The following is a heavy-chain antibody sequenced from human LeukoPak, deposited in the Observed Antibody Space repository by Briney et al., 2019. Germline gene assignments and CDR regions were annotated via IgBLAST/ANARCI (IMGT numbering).Heavy chain of an antibody. J-gene: IGHJ4*02. CDR1: DDSISSGGYC. Sequence: SETLSLTCAISDDSISSGGYCWSWIRQPPGKGLEWIVYIHDSGSTYYNPSLKSRVTISVDTSKNQFSLKLTSVTAADTALYYCTRDRGIMLTFGGVIAKGAHYWGQGTLVTVSS. CDR3: TRDRGIMLTFGGVIAKGAHY. CDR2: IHDSGST. V-gene: IGHV4-30-4*07. D-gene: IGHD3-16*02.